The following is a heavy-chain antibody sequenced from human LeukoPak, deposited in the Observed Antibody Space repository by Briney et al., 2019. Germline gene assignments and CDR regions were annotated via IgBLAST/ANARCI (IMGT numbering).Heavy chain of an antibody. Sequence: GGSLRLSCAASAFTVISNYMSWVRQAPGKGLEWVSVIYSGGSTYYADSVKGRFTISRDNSKNTLYLQMNSLRAEDTAVYYCASGRGGSLWYFDYWGQGTLVTVSS. V-gene: IGHV3-53*01. CDR2: IYSGGST. J-gene: IGHJ4*02. CDR3: ASGRGGSLWYFDY. D-gene: IGHD1-26*01. CDR1: AFTVISNY.